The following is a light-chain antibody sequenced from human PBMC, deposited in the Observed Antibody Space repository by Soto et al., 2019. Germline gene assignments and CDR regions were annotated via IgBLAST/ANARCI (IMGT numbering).Light chain of an antibody. J-gene: IGLJ1*01. Sequence: SVLTPPASVFGSPGQSITIYCPGTSRDVGGYNYVSWYQQHPGKAPKLMMYAVTDRPSGVSSRLSGSESGNTATLTISGLQAEDEADYYCSSYTSSSTLVGTATKVTVL. CDR3: SSYTSSSTL. V-gene: IGLV2-14*01. CDR2: AVT. CDR1: SRDVGGYNY.